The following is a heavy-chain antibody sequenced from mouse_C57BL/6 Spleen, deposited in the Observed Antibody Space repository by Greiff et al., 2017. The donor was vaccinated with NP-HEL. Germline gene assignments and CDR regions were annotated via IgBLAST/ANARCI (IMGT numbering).Heavy chain of an antibody. D-gene: IGHD2-5*01. Sequence: VKLVESGPELVKPGASVKISCKASGYAFSSSWMNWVKQRPGKGLEWIGRIYPGDGDTNYNGKFKGKATLTADKSSSTAYMQLSSLTSEDSAVYFCARGPNYSNSYYFDYWGQGTTLTVSS. CDR1: GYAFSSSW. CDR2: IYPGDGDT. V-gene: IGHV1-82*01. CDR3: ARGPNYSNSYYFDY. J-gene: IGHJ2*01.